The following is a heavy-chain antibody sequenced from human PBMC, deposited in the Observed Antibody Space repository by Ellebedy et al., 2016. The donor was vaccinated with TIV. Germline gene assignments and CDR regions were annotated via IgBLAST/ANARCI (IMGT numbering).Heavy chain of an antibody. Sequence: GESLKISCAASGYTFTSYAMHWVRQAPGQRLEWMRWINAGNGNTKYSQKFQGRVTITRDTSASTAYMELSSLRSEDTAVYYCARSGYYDSSGYYYPPFDYWGQGTLVTVSS. CDR2: INAGNGNT. CDR3: ARSGYYDSSGYYYPPFDY. CDR1: GYTFTSYA. D-gene: IGHD3-22*01. V-gene: IGHV1-3*01. J-gene: IGHJ4*02.